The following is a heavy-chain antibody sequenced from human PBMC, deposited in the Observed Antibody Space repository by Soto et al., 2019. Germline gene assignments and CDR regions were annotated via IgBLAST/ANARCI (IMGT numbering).Heavy chain of an antibody. D-gene: IGHD4-17*01. Sequence: QVQLAESGGGVVQPGRSLRLSCIGSGFRFSDYGMHWVRQAPGKGLEWVAMMSFDGTYKYSADSMKGRFIISRDNSKNTLFLQMNSLRAEDTAVYYCAKDRRDGEYNSVYDFWGQGTLVTVSS. V-gene: IGHV3-30*18. CDR2: MSFDGTYK. CDR3: AKDRRDGEYNSVYDF. J-gene: IGHJ4*02. CDR1: GFRFSDYG.